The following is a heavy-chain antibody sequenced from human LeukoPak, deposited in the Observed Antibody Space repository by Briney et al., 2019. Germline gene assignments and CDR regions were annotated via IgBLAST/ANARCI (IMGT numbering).Heavy chain of an antibody. J-gene: IGHJ4*02. Sequence: PSETLSLTCTVSGGSITNYYWGWIRQPPGKGLEWIGYIYYSGSTNYNPSLQSRVTISVDTSKNQFSLTLSSVTAADTAVYYCARITVTIGPDYWGQGTLVTVSS. CDR2: IYYSGST. CDR3: ARITVTIGPDY. D-gene: IGHD4-17*01. CDR1: GGSITNYY. V-gene: IGHV4-59*01.